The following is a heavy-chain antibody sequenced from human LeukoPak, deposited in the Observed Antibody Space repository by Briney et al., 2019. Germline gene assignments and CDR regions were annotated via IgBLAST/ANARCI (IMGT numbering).Heavy chain of an antibody. Sequence: PGGSLRLSCEASGFTFSRYGMHWVRQAPGKGLEWVAFIQNDGSDQYYADSVKGRFTISRDNSKDTVSLQMNNLKAADTALYFCVRHDSYIPFWGQGSLVTVSS. CDR2: IQNDGSDQ. V-gene: IGHV3-30*02. D-gene: IGHD3-10*01. CDR3: VRHDSYIPF. CDR1: GFTFSRYG. J-gene: IGHJ1*01.